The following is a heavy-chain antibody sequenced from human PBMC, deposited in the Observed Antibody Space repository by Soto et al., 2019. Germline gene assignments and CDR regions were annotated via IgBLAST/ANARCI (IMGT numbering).Heavy chain of an antibody. CDR1: GGSFSGYY. CDR2: INHSGST. Sequence: QVQLQQWGAGLLKPSETLSLTCAVYGGSFSGYYWSWIRQPPGKGLEWIGEINHSGSTNYNPSLKRRVTISVDTSKNQFSLKLSSVTAADTAVYYCASYVVVTARFDYWGQGTLVTVSS. CDR3: ASYVVVTARFDY. V-gene: IGHV4-34*01. D-gene: IGHD2-21*02. J-gene: IGHJ4*02.